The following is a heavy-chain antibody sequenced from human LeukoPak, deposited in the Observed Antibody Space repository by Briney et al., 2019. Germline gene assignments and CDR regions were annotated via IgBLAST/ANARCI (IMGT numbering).Heavy chain of an antibody. J-gene: IGHJ4*02. V-gene: IGHV1-69*04. CDR3: ARDHVGMATIVSDY. Sequence: SVKVSCKASGGTFISYAISWVRQAPGQGREWMGRIIPILGIANYAQKFQGTVTITPDKSTSTAYMELTSLRSEDTAVYYCARDHVGMATIVSDYWGQGTLVTVSS. D-gene: IGHD5-24*01. CDR1: GGTFISYA. CDR2: IIPILGIA.